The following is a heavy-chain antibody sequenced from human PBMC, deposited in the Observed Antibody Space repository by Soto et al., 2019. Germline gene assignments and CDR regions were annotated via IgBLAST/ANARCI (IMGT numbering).Heavy chain of an antibody. CDR2: ISAYNGNT. J-gene: IGHJ4*02. CDR3: ARGGPDYQNSGYYYSE. V-gene: IGHV1-18*01. CDR1: GYTFSSYG. Sequence: QVQLVQSGAEVKKAGASVKVSCKASGYTFSSYGISWVRQAPGQGLEWMGWISAYNGNTNYAQKFQGRVTMTTDTSTSTAYMELRSLRSGDTAVYYCARGGPDYQNSGYYYSEWGQGTLVTVSS. D-gene: IGHD3-22*01.